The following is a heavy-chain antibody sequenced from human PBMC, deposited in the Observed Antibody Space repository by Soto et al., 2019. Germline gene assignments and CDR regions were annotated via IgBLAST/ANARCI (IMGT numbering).Heavy chain of an antibody. J-gene: IGHJ4*02. D-gene: IGHD3-16*02. CDR2: MNPNSGNT. CDR3: ARGPRLHLGELSSPVDY. CDR1: GYTFTSYD. Sequence: QVQLVQSGAEVKKPGASVKVSCKASGYTFTSYDINWVRQATGQGLEWMGWMNPNSGNTGYAQKFHARVTRTRNTSIITAYMELSSLRSEDTAVYYCARGPRLHLGELSSPVDYWGQGTLVTVSS. V-gene: IGHV1-8*01.